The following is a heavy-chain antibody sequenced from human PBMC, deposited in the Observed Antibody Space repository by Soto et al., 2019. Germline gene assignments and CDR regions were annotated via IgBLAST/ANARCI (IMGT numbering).Heavy chain of an antibody. Sequence: PSETLSLTCAVYGGSFSGYYWSWIRQPPGKGLEWIGEINHSGSTNCNPSLKSRVTISVDTSKNQFSLKLSPVTAADTAVYYCARGNPITGTTGWFDPWGQGTLVTVSS. V-gene: IGHV4-34*01. J-gene: IGHJ5*02. CDR2: INHSGST. CDR1: GGSFSGYY. D-gene: IGHD1-7*01. CDR3: ARGNPITGTTGWFDP.